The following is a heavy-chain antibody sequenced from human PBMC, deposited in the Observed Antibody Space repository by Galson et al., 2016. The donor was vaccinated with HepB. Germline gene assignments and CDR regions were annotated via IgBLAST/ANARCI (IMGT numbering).Heavy chain of an antibody. V-gene: IGHV4-31*03. CDR1: GGSISSGGHY. CDR2: LYYNGST. D-gene: IGHD3-22*01. CDR3: ARGGLLLYERGGYLFHAGYFQH. Sequence: TLSLTCSVSGGSISSGGHYWTWIRQHPGKGLEWMGHLYYNGSTSYNPSLQSRITISADTSKNQFSLKLTSVTAADTAVYYCARGGLLLYERGGYLFHAGYFQHWGQGTLVTVSS. J-gene: IGHJ1*01.